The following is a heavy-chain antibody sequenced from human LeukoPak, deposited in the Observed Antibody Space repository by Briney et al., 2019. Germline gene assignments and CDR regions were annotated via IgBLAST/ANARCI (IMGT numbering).Heavy chain of an antibody. CDR3: ARELPDYDFWSGYPHYYYYMDV. Sequence: SGTLSLTCTVSGGSISSSSYYWGWIRQPPGKGLEWIVSIYYSGSTYYNPSLKSRVTISVDTSKNQFSLKLSSVTAADTAVYYCARELPDYDFWSGYPHYYYYMDVWGKGTTVTVSS. CDR1: GGSISSSSYY. V-gene: IGHV4-39*01. J-gene: IGHJ6*03. CDR2: IYYSGST. D-gene: IGHD3-3*01.